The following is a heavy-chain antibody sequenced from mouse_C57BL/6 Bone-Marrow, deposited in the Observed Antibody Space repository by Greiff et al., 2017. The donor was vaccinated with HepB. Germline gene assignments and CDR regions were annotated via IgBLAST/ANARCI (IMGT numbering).Heavy chain of an antibody. V-gene: IGHV5-9*01. D-gene: IGHD2-3*01. Sequence: EVQGVESGGGLVKPGGSLKLSCAASGFTFSSYTMSWVRQTPEKRLEWVATISGGGGNTYYPDSVKGRFTISRDNAKNTLYLQMSSLRSEDTALYYCARRGWLLWYFDVWGTGTTVTVSS. J-gene: IGHJ1*03. CDR3: ARRGWLLWYFDV. CDR2: ISGGGGNT. CDR1: GFTFSSYT.